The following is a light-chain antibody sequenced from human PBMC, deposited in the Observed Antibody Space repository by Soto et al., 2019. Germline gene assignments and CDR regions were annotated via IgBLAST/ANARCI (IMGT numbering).Light chain of an antibody. CDR3: QQYNSYSPLT. J-gene: IGKJ4*01. CDR2: DAS. Sequence: IVLTQSPGTLSFPPGERATLSCRASQSVSNSYLAWYQQKPGQAPRLLIYDASSRATGIPDRFSGSGSGTEFTLTISFLQPDDFATYYCQQYNSYSPLTFGGGTKVDIK. V-gene: IGKV3-20*01. CDR1: QSVSNSY.